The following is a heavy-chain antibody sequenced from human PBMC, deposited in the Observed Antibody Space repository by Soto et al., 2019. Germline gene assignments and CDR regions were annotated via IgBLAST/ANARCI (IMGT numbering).Heavy chain of an antibody. D-gene: IGHD2-15*01. Sequence: QVQLVESGGGLVPPGGSLRLSCAGSGFTFVDSYMIWIRQAPGKGLEWLSYIGPGSRNPAYGDSVKGRFTISRDNARRSLFLQMTSLTAEDTAMYYCVRGGGGGLFDPWGQGTMVTVSS. CDR2: IGPGSRNP. CDR3: VRGGGGGLFDP. CDR1: GFTFVDSY. J-gene: IGHJ5*02. V-gene: IGHV3-11*06.